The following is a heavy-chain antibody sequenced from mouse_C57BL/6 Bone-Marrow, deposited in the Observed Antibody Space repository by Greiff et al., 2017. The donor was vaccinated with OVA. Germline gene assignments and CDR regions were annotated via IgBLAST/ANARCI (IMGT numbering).Heavy chain of an antibody. J-gene: IGHJ2*01. CDR2: INSDGGST. D-gene: IGHD4-1*01. Sequence: EVKLVESGGGLVQPGESLKLSCESNEYEFPSHDMSWVRKTPEKRLELVAAINSDGGSTYYPATMERRFIISRDNTKKTLYLQRSSLRAEDTALYYCARTGRDYFDYWGQGTTLTVSS. CDR1: EYEFPSHD. CDR3: ARTGRDYFDY. V-gene: IGHV5-2*01.